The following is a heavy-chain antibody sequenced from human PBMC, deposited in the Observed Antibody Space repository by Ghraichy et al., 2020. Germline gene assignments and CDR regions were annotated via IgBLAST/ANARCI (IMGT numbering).Heavy chain of an antibody. CDR1: GFTFSSYG. J-gene: IGHJ4*02. CDR2: IWYDGSNK. Sequence: GSLRLSCAASGFTFSSYGMHWVRQAPGKGLEWVAVIWYDGSNKYYADSVKGRFTISRDNSKNTLYLQMNSLRAEDTAVYYCARGGYYDSSGDFDYWGQGTLVTVSS. CDR3: ARGGYYDSSGDFDY. V-gene: IGHV3-33*01. D-gene: IGHD3-22*01.